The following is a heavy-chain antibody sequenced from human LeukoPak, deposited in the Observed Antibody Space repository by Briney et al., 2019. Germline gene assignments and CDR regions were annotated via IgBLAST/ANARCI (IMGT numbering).Heavy chain of an antibody. CDR1: GFTFSSYA. D-gene: IGHD6-13*01. CDR3: AKLRYSSSWSLDYFDY. J-gene: IGHJ4*02. Sequence: GGSLRLSCAASGFTFSSYAMSWVRRAPGKGLEWVSAISGSGGSTYYADSVKGRFTISRDNSKNTLYLQMNSLRAEDTAVYYCAKLRYSSSWSLDYFDYWGQGTLVTVSS. V-gene: IGHV3-23*01. CDR2: ISGSGGST.